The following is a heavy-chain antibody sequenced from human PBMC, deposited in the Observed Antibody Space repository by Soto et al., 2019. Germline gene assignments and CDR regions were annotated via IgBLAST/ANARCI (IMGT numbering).Heavy chain of an antibody. Sequence: PGGSLRLSCAASVFTFSSYAMHWVRQAPGKGLEWVAVISYDGSNKYYADSVKGRFTISRDNSKNTLYLQMNSLRAEDTAVYYCARDGVEMAIISSVDYWGQGTLVTVSS. D-gene: IGHD2-21*01. V-gene: IGHV3-30-3*01. CDR2: ISYDGSNK. CDR1: VFTFSSYA. CDR3: ARDGVEMAIISSVDY. J-gene: IGHJ4*02.